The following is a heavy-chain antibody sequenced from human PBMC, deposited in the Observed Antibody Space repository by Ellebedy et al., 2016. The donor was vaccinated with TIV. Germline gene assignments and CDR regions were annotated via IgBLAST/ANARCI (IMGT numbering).Heavy chain of an antibody. CDR1: RFAFSSYW. CDR3: ATDGSYGDYLSPTHAFVI. J-gene: IGHJ3*02. CDR2: IKQDGSEK. D-gene: IGHD4-17*01. V-gene: IGHV3-7*01. Sequence: GGSLRLSCAASRFAFSSYWMSWVRQAPGKGLDWVANIKQDGSEKYYADSVTGRFTISRDNAKNSLYLQMNNLGAEDTAVYYCATDGSYGDYLSPTHAFVIWGQGTMVTVSS.